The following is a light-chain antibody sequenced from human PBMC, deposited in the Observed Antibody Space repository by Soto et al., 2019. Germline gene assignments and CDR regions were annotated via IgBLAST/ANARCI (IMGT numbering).Light chain of an antibody. CDR2: GAS. J-gene: IGKJ1*01. Sequence: DIQMTQSPSSLSASVGDRVTITCRASQGISKYLAWYQQKPGKVPELLIYGASTLQAGVPSRFSGSGSGTDFTLTISSLQPEDVATYYCQKYNSAPKTFGPWTKV. CDR3: QKYNSAPKT. V-gene: IGKV1-27*01. CDR1: QGISKY.